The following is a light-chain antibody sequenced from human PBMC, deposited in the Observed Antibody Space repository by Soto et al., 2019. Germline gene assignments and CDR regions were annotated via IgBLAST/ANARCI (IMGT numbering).Light chain of an antibody. CDR3: SSYTDSSTLGLYV. V-gene: IGLV2-14*01. CDR2: EVT. J-gene: IGLJ1*01. Sequence: QSALTQPASVSGSPGQSITISCTGTISDIGVYEYVSWYQQHPGKAPRLMIYEVTYRPSGVSNRFSGSKSGSTASLTISGLQAEDEADYYCSSYTDSSTLGLYVFGTGTKVTVL. CDR1: ISDIGVYEY.